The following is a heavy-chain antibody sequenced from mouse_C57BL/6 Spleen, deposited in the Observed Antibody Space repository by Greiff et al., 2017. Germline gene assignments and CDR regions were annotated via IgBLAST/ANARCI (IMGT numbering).Heavy chain of an antibody. J-gene: IGHJ2*01. CDR3: VRGGGYYFDY. Sequence: DVQLVESGGGLVQPKGSLKLSCAASGFSFNTYAMNWVRQAPGKGLEWVARIRSKSNNYATYYADSVKDRFTISRDDSESMLYLQMNNSKTEDTAMYYCVRGGGYYFDYWGQGTTLTVSS. V-gene: IGHV10-1*01. CDR2: IRSKSNNYAT. CDR1: GFSFNTYA.